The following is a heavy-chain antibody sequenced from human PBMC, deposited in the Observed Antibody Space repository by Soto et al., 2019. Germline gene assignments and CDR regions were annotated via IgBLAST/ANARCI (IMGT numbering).Heavy chain of an antibody. CDR2: ISYDGSNK. CDR3: AKQTGVRFDY. V-gene: IGHV3-30-3*01. Sequence: QVQLAESGGGVVQPGRSLRLSCAASGFTFSSYAMHWVRQAPGKGLEWVAVISYDGSNKYYADSVKGRFTISRDNSKNTLYLQMNSLRAEDTAVYYCAKQTGVRFDYWGQGTLVTVSS. D-gene: IGHD3-16*01. CDR1: GFTFSSYA. J-gene: IGHJ4*02.